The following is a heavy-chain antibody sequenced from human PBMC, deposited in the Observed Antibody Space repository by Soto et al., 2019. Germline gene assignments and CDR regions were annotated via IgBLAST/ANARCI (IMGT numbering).Heavy chain of an antibody. CDR1: GFTFSSYG. V-gene: IGHV3-30*18. CDR2: ISYDGSNK. CDR3: AKDENYYDSSGYRTFDY. J-gene: IGHJ4*02. Sequence: QVQLVESGGGVVQPGRSLRLSCAASGFTFSSYGMHWVRQAPGKGLEWVAVISYDGSNKYYADSVKGRFTISRDNSKNTLYLQMNSLRAEDTAVYYCAKDENYYDSSGYRTFDYWGQGTLVTVSS. D-gene: IGHD3-22*01.